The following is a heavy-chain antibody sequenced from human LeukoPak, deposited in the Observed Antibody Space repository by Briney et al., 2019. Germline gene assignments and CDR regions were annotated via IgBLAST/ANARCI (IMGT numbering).Heavy chain of an antibody. D-gene: IGHD3-3*01. V-gene: IGHV1-2*02. J-gene: IGHJ4*02. CDR2: INPNSGGT. Sequence: ASVKVSCKASGYTFTGYYMHWVRQAPGQGLEWMGWINPNSGGTNYAQKFQCRVTMTRDTSISTAYMELSRLRSDDTAVYYCARGRRGTDFWSGYFIDYWGQGTLVTVSS. CDR1: GYTFTGYY. CDR3: ARGRRGTDFWSGYFIDY.